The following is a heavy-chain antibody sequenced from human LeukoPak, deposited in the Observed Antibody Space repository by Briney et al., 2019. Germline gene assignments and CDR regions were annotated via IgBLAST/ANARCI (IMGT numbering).Heavy chain of an antibody. CDR3: ARVAYSSGWYDY. D-gene: IGHD6-19*01. CDR1: GFTFSSYA. V-gene: IGHV3-30-3*01. Sequence: PGGSLRLSCAASGFTFSSYAMHWVRQAPGKGLEWVAVISYDGSNKYYADSVKGRFTISRDNSKNTLYLQMNSLRAEDTAVYYCARVAYSSGWYDYWGQGRLVTVSS. J-gene: IGHJ4*02. CDR2: ISYDGSNK.